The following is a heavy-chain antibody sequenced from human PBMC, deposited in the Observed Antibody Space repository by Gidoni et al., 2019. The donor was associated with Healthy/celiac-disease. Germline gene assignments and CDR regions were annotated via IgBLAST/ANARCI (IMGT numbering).Heavy chain of an antibody. D-gene: IGHD3-22*01. J-gene: IGHJ4*02. V-gene: IGHV3-53*01. Sequence: EVQLVESGGGSIQPGGSLRLSCAAAWFTVSSNYMSWVRQAPGKGLALVSVIYSGGSTYYADSVKGRFTISRYHSKNTLYLQMTSLSAEDTAVYYCARMGDYDLDYWGQGTLVTVSS. CDR3: ARMGDYDLDY. CDR2: IYSGGST. CDR1: WFTVSSNY.